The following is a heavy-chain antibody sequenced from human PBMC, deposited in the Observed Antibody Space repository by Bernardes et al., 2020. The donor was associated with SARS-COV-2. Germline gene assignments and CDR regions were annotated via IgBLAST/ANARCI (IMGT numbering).Heavy chain of an antibody. CDR1: GVATSTDY. CDR3: VRGQSGWFDP. Sequence: SETLSLTSTVSGVATSTDYWSWIRQAPGRGLEWIGHNFYSGRTKYTPSLKNRVTISVDTPKNHISLKMTSVTELDTAMYFCVRGQSGWFDPWGPGTLVTVSS. J-gene: IGHJ5*02. V-gene: IGHV4-59*08. D-gene: IGHD1-26*01. CDR2: NFYSGRT.